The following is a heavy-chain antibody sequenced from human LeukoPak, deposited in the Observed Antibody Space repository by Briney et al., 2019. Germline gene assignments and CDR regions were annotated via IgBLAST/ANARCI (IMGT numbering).Heavy chain of an antibody. D-gene: IGHD6-19*01. J-gene: IGHJ4*02. CDR1: GGSISSSSYY. Sequence: KSSETLSLTCTVSGGSISSSSYYWGWIRQPPGKGLEWIGSIYYSGSTYYNPSLKSRVTISVDTSKNQFSLKLSSVTAADTAVYYCARDFYSSGWSYFDYWGQGTLVTVSS. CDR3: ARDFYSSGWSYFDY. V-gene: IGHV4-39*07. CDR2: IYYSGST.